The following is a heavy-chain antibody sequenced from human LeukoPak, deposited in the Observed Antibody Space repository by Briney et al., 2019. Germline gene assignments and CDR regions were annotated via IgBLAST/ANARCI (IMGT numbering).Heavy chain of an antibody. Sequence: PGGSLRLSCAASGFTFSSYAMAWVRQAPGKGLEWVSTIGSSAGTTLYADSVKGRFTISRDNSKNTLYLQMNSLRAEDTAVYYCAKERGEEFLLDYWGQGTLVTVSS. CDR1: GFTFSSYA. D-gene: IGHD2-21*01. J-gene: IGHJ4*02. V-gene: IGHV3-23*01. CDR2: IGSSAGTT. CDR3: AKERGEEFLLDY.